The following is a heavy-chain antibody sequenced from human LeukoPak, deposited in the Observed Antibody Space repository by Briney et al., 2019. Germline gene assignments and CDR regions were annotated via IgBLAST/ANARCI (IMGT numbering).Heavy chain of an antibody. CDR1: GGSFSGYY. CDR3: ARVAGGGTLVVY. CDR2: IYHSGST. Sequence: SETLSLTCAVYGGSFSGYYWNWIRQPPGKGLEWIGEIYHSGSTNYNPSLKSRVSISVDKFKNQFSLKLSSVTAADMAVYYCARVAGGGTLVVYWGQGTLVTVSS. J-gene: IGHJ4*02. D-gene: IGHD6-19*01. V-gene: IGHV4-34*01.